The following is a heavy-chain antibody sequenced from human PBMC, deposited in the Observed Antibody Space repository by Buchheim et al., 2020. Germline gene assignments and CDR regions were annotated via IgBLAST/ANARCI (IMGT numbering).Heavy chain of an antibody. V-gene: IGHV3-23*01. CDR1: GFTFSDYA. CDR2: ISGSGTST. J-gene: IGHJ4*02. CDR3: AKDGFWSSSWSFPDY. D-gene: IGHD6-13*01. Sequence: EVQLLESGGGLVQPGGSLRLSCASSGFTFSDYAMSWVRQAPGKGLEWVSAISGSGTSTYSADSVKGRFTISRDNSTSTLYLQMNSLSAEDTAVYYFAKDGFWSSSWSFPDYWGQGTL.